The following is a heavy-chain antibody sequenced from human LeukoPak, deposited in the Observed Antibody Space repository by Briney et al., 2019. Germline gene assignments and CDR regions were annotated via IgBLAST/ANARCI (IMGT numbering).Heavy chain of an antibody. D-gene: IGHD2-2*01. CDR2: IYYSGST. Sequence: SETLSLTCTVSGGFISSYYWSWIRQPPGKGLEWIGYIYYSGSTNYNPSLKSRVTISVDTSKNQFSLKLSSVTAADTAVYYCARDPGYCSSTSCYDNSGYDLWGQGTLVTVSS. V-gene: IGHV4-59*01. CDR1: GGFISSYY. CDR3: ARDPGYCSSTSCYDNSGYDL. J-gene: IGHJ4*02.